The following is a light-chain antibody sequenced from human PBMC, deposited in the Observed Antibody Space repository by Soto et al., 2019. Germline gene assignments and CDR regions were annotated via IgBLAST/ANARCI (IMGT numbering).Light chain of an antibody. CDR2: KTS. CDR3: HQYYNYPWT. Sequence: DIQMTQSPSTLSAFVGDRVTITCRASQSISPWLAWYQQKPGKVPKLLIHKTSSLESGVPSRFSGSGSGTEFALTISSLQPDDFATYYCHQYYNYPWTVGQGTKVDIK. V-gene: IGKV1-5*03. J-gene: IGKJ1*01. CDR1: QSISPW.